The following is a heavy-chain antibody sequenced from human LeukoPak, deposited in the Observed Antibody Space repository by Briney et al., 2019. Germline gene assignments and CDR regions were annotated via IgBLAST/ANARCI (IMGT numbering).Heavy chain of an antibody. J-gene: IGHJ3*02. Sequence: SAASLILSCAAPGFSFSSYSMNWVRQVAGTVLPLVSYISSSSSTIYYADSVKGRFTISRDNAKNSLYLQMNSLRAEDTAVYYCARDLTYYYDSSGNDAFDIWGQGTMVTVSS. CDR1: GFSFSSYS. CDR3: ARDLTYYYDSSGNDAFDI. D-gene: IGHD3-22*01. V-gene: IGHV3-48*01. CDR2: ISSSSSTI.